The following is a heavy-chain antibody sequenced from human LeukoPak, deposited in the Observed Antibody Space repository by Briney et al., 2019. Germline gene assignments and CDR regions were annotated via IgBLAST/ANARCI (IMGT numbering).Heavy chain of an antibody. CDR1: GGSISSYY. CDR3: ARGDGTAMVRPFDY. D-gene: IGHD5-18*01. Sequence: PSETLSFTCTVSGGSISSYYWSWIRQPPGKGLEWIGYIYYSGSTNYNPSLKSRVTISVDTSKNQFSLKLSSVTAADTAVYYCARGDGTAMVRPFDYWGQGTLVTVSS. J-gene: IGHJ4*02. V-gene: IGHV4-59*12. CDR2: IYYSGST.